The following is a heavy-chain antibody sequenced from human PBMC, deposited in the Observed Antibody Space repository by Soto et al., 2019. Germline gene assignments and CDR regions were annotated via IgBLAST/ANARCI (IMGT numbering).Heavy chain of an antibody. CDR3: ATYCSSTSCYYPDV. CDR2: IIPIFGTA. CDR1: GGTFSSYA. V-gene: IGHV1-69*13. D-gene: IGHD2-2*01. Sequence: SVKVSCKASGGTFSSYAISWVRQAPGQGLEWMGGIIPIFGTANYAQKFQGRVTNTADESTSTAYMELSSLRSEDTAVYYCATYCSSTSCYYPDVWGQGTTVTVSS. J-gene: IGHJ6*02.